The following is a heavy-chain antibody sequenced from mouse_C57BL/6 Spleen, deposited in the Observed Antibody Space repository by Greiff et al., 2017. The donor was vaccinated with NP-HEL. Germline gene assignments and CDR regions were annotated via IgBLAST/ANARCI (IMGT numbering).Heavy chain of an antibody. J-gene: IGHJ3*01. Sequence: DVKLVESGGGLVKPGGSLKLSCAASGFTFSDYGMHWVRQAPEKGLEWVAYISSGSSTIYYADTVKGRFTISRDNAKNTLFLQMTSLRSEDTAMYYCASPTAGDGAYWGQGTLVTVSA. V-gene: IGHV5-17*01. CDR2: ISSGSSTI. CDR1: GFTFSDYG. D-gene: IGHD1-2*01. CDR3: ASPTAGDGAY.